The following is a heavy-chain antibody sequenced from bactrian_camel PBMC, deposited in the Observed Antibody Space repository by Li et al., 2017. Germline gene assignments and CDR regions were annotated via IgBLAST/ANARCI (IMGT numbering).Heavy chain of an antibody. D-gene: IGHD7*01. CDR1: GDATNSPAC. CDR2: IDTRSGGT. J-gene: IGHJ4*01. CDR3: ARDSAAGTCATWALGLGRIGY. V-gene: IGHV3S1*01. Sequence: HVQLVESGGGSEQAGGTLRLSCKVSGDATNSPACMAWFRQAPGKEREAVATIDTRSGGTDYAASVKGRFTISRDNAKKTVDLQMNSLKPEDTGTYYCARDSAAGTCATWALGLGRIGYWGQGTQVTVS.